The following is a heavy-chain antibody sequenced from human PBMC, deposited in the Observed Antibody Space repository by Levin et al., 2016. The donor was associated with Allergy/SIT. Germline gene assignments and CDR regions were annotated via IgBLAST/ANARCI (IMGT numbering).Heavy chain of an antibody. D-gene: IGHD6-13*01. CDR2: IYYSGST. V-gene: IGHV4-61*07. CDR3: ARHNEASAAGFDY. J-gene: IGHJ4*02. Sequence: WIRQPPGKGLEWIGYIYYSGSTNYNPSLKSRVTISVDTSKNQFSLKLSSVTAADTAVYYCARHNEASAAGFDYWGQGTLVTVSS.